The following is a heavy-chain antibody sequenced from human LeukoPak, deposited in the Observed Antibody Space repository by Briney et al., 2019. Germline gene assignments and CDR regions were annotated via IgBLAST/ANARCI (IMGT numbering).Heavy chain of an antibody. D-gene: IGHD3-10*01. Sequence: SETLSLTCTVPGGSISTGSYCWSCIRQPAGKGLEWIGHIYTSGNTNYNPSLKSRVTISVDTSKNQFSLKLSSVTAADTAVYYCARQRGTMVRGVRRYYYYMDVWGKGTTVTISS. V-gene: IGHV4-61*09. CDR2: IYTSGNT. CDR3: ARQRGTMVRGVRRYYYYMDV. CDR1: GGSISTGSYC. J-gene: IGHJ6*03.